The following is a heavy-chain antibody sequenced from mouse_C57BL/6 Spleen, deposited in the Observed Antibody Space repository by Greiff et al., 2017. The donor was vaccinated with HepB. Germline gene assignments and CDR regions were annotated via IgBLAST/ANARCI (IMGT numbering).Heavy chain of an antibody. J-gene: IGHJ4*01. Sequence: EVQRVESGEGLVKPGGSLKLSCAASGFTFSSYAMSWVRQTPEKRLEWVAYISSGGDYIYYADTVKGRFTISRDNARNTLYLQMSSLKSEDTAMYYCTICDGFCALDYWGQGTLVTVSS. CDR3: TICDGFCALDY. CDR2: ISSGGDYI. V-gene: IGHV5-9-1*02. CDR1: GFTFSSYA. D-gene: IGHD2-3*01.